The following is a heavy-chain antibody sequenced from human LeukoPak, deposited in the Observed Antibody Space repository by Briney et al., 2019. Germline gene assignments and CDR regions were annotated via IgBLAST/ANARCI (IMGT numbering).Heavy chain of an antibody. CDR3: ARDEVATYDSSGYYYSDGFDY. CDR2: VYNSGSS. D-gene: IGHD3-22*01. CDR1: GGSISVSAYY. J-gene: IGHJ4*02. Sequence: SETLSLTCTASGGSISVSAYYWSWIRQPAGKGLEWIGRVYNSGSSDYNPSLRGRVTMSVDRSNNQFSLNLSSVTAADTAVYYCARDEVATYDSSGYYYSDGFDYWGQGILVTVSA. V-gene: IGHV4-4*07.